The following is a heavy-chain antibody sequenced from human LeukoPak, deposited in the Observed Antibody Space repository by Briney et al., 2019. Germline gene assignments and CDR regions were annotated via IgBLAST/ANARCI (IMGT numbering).Heavy chain of an antibody. Sequence: SETLSLTCTVSGVSISSVGYYLSWIRQHPGKGLEWIGYIYYSGSTYYNPSLKSRVTISVDTSKNQFSLKLSSVTAADTAVYYCARGTDYERFDYWGQGTLVTVSS. CDR1: GVSISSVGYY. D-gene: IGHD3-16*01. CDR3: ARGTDYERFDY. J-gene: IGHJ4*02. CDR2: IYYSGST. V-gene: IGHV4-31*03.